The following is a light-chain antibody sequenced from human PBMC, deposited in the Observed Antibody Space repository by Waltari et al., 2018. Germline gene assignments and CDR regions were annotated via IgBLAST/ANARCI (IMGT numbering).Light chain of an antibody. J-gene: IGKJ2*01. CDR1: ESVYNRY. CDR2: GAS. CDR3: QQYGSSPPYT. V-gene: IGKV3-20*01. Sequence: EIALTQSPGTLSLSPGERATLSCRASESVYNRYLAWYQQKPSQAPRLLIYGASSRATGIPDRFSGSGSGTDFTLSISRLEPEDFAVYYCQQYGSSPPYTFGQGTNLEIK.